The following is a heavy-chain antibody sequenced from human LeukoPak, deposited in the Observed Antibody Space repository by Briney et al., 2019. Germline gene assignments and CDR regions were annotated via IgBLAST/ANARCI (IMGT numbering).Heavy chain of an antibody. Sequence: PSETLSLTCAVYGGSFSGYYWSWIRQPPGKGLEWIGEINHSGSTNYNPSLKRRVTISVDTSKNQFSLKLSSVTAADTAVYYCARARWDIVVVVAAPFAFDIWGQGTMVTVSS. CDR2: INHSGST. CDR3: ARARWDIVVVVAAPFAFDI. V-gene: IGHV4-34*01. D-gene: IGHD2-15*01. J-gene: IGHJ3*02. CDR1: GGSFSGYY.